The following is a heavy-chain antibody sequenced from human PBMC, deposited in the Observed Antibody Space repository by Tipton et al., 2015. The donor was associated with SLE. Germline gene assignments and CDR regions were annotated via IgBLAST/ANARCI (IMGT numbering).Heavy chain of an antibody. CDR3: ARGSHNWLSGGMDV. CDR2: INPNTGGT. J-gene: IGHJ6*02. Sequence: QSGAEVKKPGASVKVSCKASGYLFTGYYMHWVRQATGQGLEWMGRINPNTGGTNYAQKFQGRVTMTRDTSISTAYMELSRLRSDDSAVYYCARGSHNWLSGGMDVWGQGTTVTVSS. D-gene: IGHD1-20*01. CDR1: GYLFTGYY. V-gene: IGHV1-2*06.